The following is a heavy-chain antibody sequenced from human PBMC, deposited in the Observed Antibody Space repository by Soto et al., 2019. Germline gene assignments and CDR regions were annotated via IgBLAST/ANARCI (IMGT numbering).Heavy chain of an antibody. Sequence: EVQLVESGGGLVKPGGSLRLSCAASGFTFSSYSMNWVRQAPGKGLEWVSSISSSSSYIYYADSVKGRFTISRDNAKNSLYLHMNSLRAEDTAVYYCARGLYYYDSSAYYSPWGQGTLVTVSS. CDR1: GFTFSSYS. CDR2: ISSSSSYI. J-gene: IGHJ5*02. CDR3: ARGLYYYDSSAYYSP. V-gene: IGHV3-21*01. D-gene: IGHD3-22*01.